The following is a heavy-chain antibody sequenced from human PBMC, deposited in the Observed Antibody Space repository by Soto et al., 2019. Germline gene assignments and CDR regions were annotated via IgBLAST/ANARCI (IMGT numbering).Heavy chain of an antibody. CDR2: LSGSGGTT. CDR3: AKAAFYNYGHFDY. V-gene: IGHV3-23*01. CDR1: GFTFSTYA. Sequence: GGSLRLSCVASGFTFSTYAMNWVRQAPGKGLEWVSGLSGSGGTTYYADSVRGRFTISRDNSKNTLYVQINSLRAEDTAIYYCAKAAFYNYGHFDYWGQGTLVTVSS. D-gene: IGHD5-18*01. J-gene: IGHJ4*02.